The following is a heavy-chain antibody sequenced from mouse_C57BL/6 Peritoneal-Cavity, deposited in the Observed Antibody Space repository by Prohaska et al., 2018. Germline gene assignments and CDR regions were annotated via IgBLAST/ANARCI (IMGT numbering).Heavy chain of an antibody. D-gene: IGHD1-1*01. CDR3: ARAYYYGSPYYFDY. Sequence: DVQLQESGPGLVKPSQSLSLTCSVPCYSITSGYYLNLIPPFPGNKLEWMCYISYDGSNNYNPSLKNRICITSDTSKNQFFLKLKSVTTEDTATYYCARAYYYGSPYYFDYWGQGTTLTVSS. J-gene: IGHJ2*01. CDR1: CYSITSGYY. CDR2: ISYDGSN. V-gene: IGHV3-6*01.